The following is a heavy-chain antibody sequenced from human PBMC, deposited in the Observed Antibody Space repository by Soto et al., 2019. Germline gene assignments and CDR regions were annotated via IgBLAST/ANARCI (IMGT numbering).Heavy chain of an antibody. J-gene: IGHJ4*02. CDR1: GFIFNKSA. D-gene: IGHD2-15*01. CDR3: AKVREEVLLRVALDY. V-gene: IGHV3-30*18. CDR2: ISDDGLNK. Sequence: PGGSLRLSCAASGFIFNKSAIHWVRQAPGKGLEWVAFISDDGLNKFYADSVKGRFTISRDNSKNTIYLQMNSLRAEDTAVYYCAKVREEVLLRVALDYWGQGTLVTVSS.